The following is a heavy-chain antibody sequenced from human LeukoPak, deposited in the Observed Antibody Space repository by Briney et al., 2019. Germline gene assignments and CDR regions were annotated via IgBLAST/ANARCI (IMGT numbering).Heavy chain of an antibody. CDR3: AVRFEY. V-gene: IGHV3-48*04. CDR2: ISSGSGTI. CDR1: GFTFSSYS. J-gene: IGHJ4*02. Sequence: GGSLRLSCAASGFTFSSYSMNWVRQAPGKGLEWVSYISSGSGTIYYADSVKGRFTISRDNAKNSLYLQMNSLRVEDTAVYYCAVRFEYWGQGTLVTVSS.